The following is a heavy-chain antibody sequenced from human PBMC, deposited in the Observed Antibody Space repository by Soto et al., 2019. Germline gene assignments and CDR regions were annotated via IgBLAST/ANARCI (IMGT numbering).Heavy chain of an antibody. Sequence: PEGSLRLSCAASGFTFRNYDMSWVRQAPGKGLEWVSAISARGGGPYYTESARGRFTISRDNSKNTLYLQMNSLRVEDTAVYYCAKHSQGWLQSFHWGKGTLVTAPQ. CDR1: GFTFRNYD. J-gene: IGHJ4*02. CDR2: ISARGGGP. V-gene: IGHV3-23*01. D-gene: IGHD6-19*01. CDR3: AKHSQGWLQSFH.